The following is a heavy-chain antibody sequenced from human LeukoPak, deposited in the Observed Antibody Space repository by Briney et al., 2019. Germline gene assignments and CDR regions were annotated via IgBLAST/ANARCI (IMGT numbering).Heavy chain of an antibody. CDR2: ISYDGSNK. D-gene: IGHD6-6*01. Sequence: GGSLRLSCAASGFTFSSYAMHWVRQAPGKGLEWAAVISYDGSNKYYADSVKGRFTISRDNSKNTLYLQMNSLRAEDTAVYYCARDRIAARAHDAFDIWGQGTMVTVSS. CDR1: GFTFSSYA. J-gene: IGHJ3*02. CDR3: ARDRIAARAHDAFDI. V-gene: IGHV3-30-3*01.